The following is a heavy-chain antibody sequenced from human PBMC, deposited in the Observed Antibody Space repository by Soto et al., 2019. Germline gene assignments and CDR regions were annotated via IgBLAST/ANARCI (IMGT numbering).Heavy chain of an antibody. CDR1: GYTFTSYA. CDR3: ARDIVVVVAATYSYYGMDV. D-gene: IGHD2-15*01. V-gene: IGHV1-3*01. CDR2: INAGNGNT. J-gene: IGHJ6*02. Sequence: VASVKVSCKASGYTFTSYAMHWVRQAPGQRLEWMGWINAGNGNTKYSQRFQGRVTITRDTYASTVYMELSSLRSEDTAVYYCARDIVVVVAATYSYYGMDVWGQGTTVTVSS.